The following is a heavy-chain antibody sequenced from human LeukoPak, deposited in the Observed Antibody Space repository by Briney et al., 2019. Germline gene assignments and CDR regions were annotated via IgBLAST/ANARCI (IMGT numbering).Heavy chain of an antibody. Sequence: PGGSLGLSCAASGFTFSSYAMHWVRQAPGKGLEWVAVISYDGSNKYYADSVKGRFTISRDNSKNTLYLQMNSLRAEDTAVYYCARDLSSLPYYYYGTDVWGQGTTVTVSS. J-gene: IGHJ6*02. V-gene: IGHV3-30-3*01. CDR2: ISYDGSNK. CDR3: ARDLSSLPYYYYGTDV. D-gene: IGHD2-15*01. CDR1: GFTFSSYA.